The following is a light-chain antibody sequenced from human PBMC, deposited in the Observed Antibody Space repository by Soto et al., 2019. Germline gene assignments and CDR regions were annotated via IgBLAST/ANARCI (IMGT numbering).Light chain of an antibody. Sequence: QSVLTQPASVSGSPGQSITISCTGTSSDVGGFNYVSWFQQYPGKAPKLIVYEVTNRPSGASNRFSGSKSGNTASLTISGLQAEDEADYYCTSFTTSKTWIFGGGTKLTVL. CDR2: EVT. CDR3: TSFTTSKTWI. V-gene: IGLV2-14*01. J-gene: IGLJ2*01. CDR1: SSDVGGFNY.